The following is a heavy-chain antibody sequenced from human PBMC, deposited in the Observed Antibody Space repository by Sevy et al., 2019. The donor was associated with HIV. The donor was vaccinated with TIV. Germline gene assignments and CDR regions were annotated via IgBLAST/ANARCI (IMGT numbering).Heavy chain of an antibody. J-gene: IGHJ5*02. Sequence: SGPTLVKPTQTLTLTCTFSGFSLSTSGVGVGWIRQPPGKALEWLALIYWDDDMRYSPSLKSRLTITKDTSKNQVVLTMTNMDPVDTATYYCAHRGRGRYYYDSSGYYYAFDPWGQGTLVTVSS. D-gene: IGHD3-22*01. V-gene: IGHV2-5*02. CDR1: GFSLSTSGVG. CDR3: AHRGRGRYYYDSSGYYYAFDP. CDR2: IYWDDDM.